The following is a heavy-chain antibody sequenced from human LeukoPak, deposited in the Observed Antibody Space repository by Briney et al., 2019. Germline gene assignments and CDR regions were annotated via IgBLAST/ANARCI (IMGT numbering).Heavy chain of an antibody. CDR2: ISSGGGVT. V-gene: IGHV3-48*01. J-gene: IGHJ2*01. CDR1: GFNFRSFS. Sequence: GGSLRLSCEASGFNFRSFSLNWVRQAPGTGLGWVSYISSGGGVTHHADSVKGRFTISRDDAKSSVYLQMHSLRTEDTAVYYCARDLVSQFGDLWGRGTLVTVSS. D-gene: IGHD2-8*01. CDR3: ARDLVSQFGDL.